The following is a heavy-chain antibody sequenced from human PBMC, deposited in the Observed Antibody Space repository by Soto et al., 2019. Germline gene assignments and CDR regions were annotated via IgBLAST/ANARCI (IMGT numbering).Heavy chain of an antibody. V-gene: IGHV4-31*03. Sequence: QVQLQESGPGLVKPSQTLSLTCTVSGGSISSGGYYWSWIRQHPGKGLEWIGYIYYSGSTYYNPSLKSRGTISVDASKNQFSLKLSSVTAADTAVYYCAASCVGCGGFNYYGMDVWGQGTTVTVSS. CDR3: AASCVGCGGFNYYGMDV. J-gene: IGHJ6*02. CDR1: GGSISSGGYY. CDR2: IYYSGST. D-gene: IGHD2-21*01.